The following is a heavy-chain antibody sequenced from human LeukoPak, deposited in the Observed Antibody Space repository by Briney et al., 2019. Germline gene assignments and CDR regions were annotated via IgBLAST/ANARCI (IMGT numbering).Heavy chain of an antibody. CDR3: ARDGSSSWWYFDY. J-gene: IGHJ4*01. V-gene: IGHV3-21*01. CDR2: ISSSSSYI. CDR1: GFTFSSYS. Sequence: GGTLRLSCAASGFTFSSYSMNWVCQGPRKGQGWVSSISSSSSYIFYAASVKGRFTTSRDNAKNSMYLQMNSLRAEDTAVYYFARDGSSSWWYFDYWGQGTLVTVSS. D-gene: IGHD6-13*01.